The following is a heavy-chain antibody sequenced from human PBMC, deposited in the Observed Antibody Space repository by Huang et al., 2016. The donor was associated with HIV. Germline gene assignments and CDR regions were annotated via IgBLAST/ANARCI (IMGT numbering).Heavy chain of an antibody. CDR1: GGSFSGYY. J-gene: IGHJ3*02. V-gene: IGHV4-34*01. CDR3: ARERMMSWLDDHDAFDI. D-gene: IGHD1-1*01. CDR2: INNSRST. Sequence: QVQLQQWGAGLLKPSETLSLTCAVYGGSFSGYYWSWIRQSPGKGLEWIGEINNSRSTNYNPSLKSRLTISVDTSKNQFSLKLSSVTAADTAVYYCARERMMSWLDDHDAFDIWGQGTMVTVSS.